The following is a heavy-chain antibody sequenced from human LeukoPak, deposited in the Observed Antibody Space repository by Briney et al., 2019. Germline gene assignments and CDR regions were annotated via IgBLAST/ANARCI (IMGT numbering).Heavy chain of an antibody. CDR2: IYYSGST. D-gene: IGHD4-17*01. J-gene: IGHJ5*02. CDR1: GGSISSSSYY. V-gene: IGHV4-39*01. Sequence: PSETLSLTCTVSGGSISSSSYYWGWIRQPPGKGLEWIGSIYYSGSTYYNPSLKSRVTISVDTSKNQFSLKLSSVTAADTAVYYCAAQDYGDYLNWFDPWGQGTLVTVSP. CDR3: AAQDYGDYLNWFDP.